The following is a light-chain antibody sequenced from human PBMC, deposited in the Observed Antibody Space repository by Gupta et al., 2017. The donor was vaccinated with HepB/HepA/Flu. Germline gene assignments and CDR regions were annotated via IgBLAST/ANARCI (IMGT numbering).Light chain of an antibody. CDR1: SGSVSTNYY. V-gene: IGLV8-61*01. CDR2: TPN. Sequence: QTVVTQEPSFSVSPGGTVTLTCGLSSGSVSTNYYPSWYQQTPGQPPRTLIYTPNTRSSGVPDRFSGSILGNKAALTITGAQADDESDYYCVLYMPTGIWVSGGGTKLTVL. CDR3: VLYMPTGIWV. J-gene: IGLJ3*02.